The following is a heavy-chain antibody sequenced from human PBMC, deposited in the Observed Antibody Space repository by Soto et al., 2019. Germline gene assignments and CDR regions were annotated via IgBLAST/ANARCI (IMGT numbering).Heavy chain of an antibody. CDR1: GGSISSSSYY. CDR2: IYYSVST. J-gene: IGHJ5*02. V-gene: IGHV4-39*07. CDR3: ARDTAP. Sequence: SETLSLTCTVSGGSISSSSYYWGWIRQPPGKGLEWIGSIYYSVSTYYNPSLKSRVTISVDTSKNQFSLKLTSVTAADTAVYYCARDTAPWGQGTLVTVSS.